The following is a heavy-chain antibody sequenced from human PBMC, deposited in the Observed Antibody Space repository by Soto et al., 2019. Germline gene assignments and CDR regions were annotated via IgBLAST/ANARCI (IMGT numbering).Heavy chain of an antibody. Sequence: GGSLRLSCAASGVTFSDYYMSWIRQAPGKGLEWVSYISSSGTPMYFADSVKGRFTISRDNAKNSLYLQMNSLRAEDTAIYSCATYSGGPLGYWGQGTLVTVPS. D-gene: IGHD2-15*01. CDR1: GVTFSDYY. CDR3: ATYSGGPLGY. J-gene: IGHJ4*02. CDR2: ISSSGTPM. V-gene: IGHV3-11*01.